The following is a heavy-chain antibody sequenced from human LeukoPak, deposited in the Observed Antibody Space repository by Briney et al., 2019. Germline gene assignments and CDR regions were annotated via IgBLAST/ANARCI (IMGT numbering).Heavy chain of an antibody. CDR1: GFSFGNYA. Sequence: GGSLRLSCVASGFSFGNYAMSWVRQAPGKGLQWVSQISGTGGATWYAGFARDRFTISRDNSKKTLYLQMSGLRVEDTAMYYCVKDPRDTYGTNWFVSWGQGTLVTVSS. D-gene: IGHD2-21*01. J-gene: IGHJ5*01. V-gene: IGHV3-23*01. CDR2: ISGTGGAT. CDR3: VKDPRDTYGTNWFVS.